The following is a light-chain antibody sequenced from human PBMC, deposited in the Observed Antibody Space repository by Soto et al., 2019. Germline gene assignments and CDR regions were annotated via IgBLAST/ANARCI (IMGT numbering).Light chain of an antibody. CDR1: QSVSSSY. V-gene: IGKV3-20*01. J-gene: IGKJ1*01. CDR3: QQYGNSWT. Sequence: EIVLTQSPGTLSFSPGERATLSCRASQSVSSSYLAWYQQKPGQAPRLLIYGASSRATGIPDRFSGSGSGTDFTLTISRLEPEDFAVYYCQQYGNSWTFGQGTKVDI. CDR2: GAS.